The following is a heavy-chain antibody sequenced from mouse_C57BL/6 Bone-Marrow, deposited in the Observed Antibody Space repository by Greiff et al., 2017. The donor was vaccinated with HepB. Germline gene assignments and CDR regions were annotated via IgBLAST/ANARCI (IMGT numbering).Heavy chain of an antibody. V-gene: IGHV5-6*01. CDR3: ARQGGFAY. CDR1: GFTFSSYG. Sequence: EVQLMESGGDLVKPGGSLKLSCAASGFTFSSYGMSWVRQTPDKRLEWVATISSGGSYTYYPDSVKGRFTISRDNAKNTLYLQMSSLKSEDTAMYYCARQGGFAYWGQGTLVTVSA. J-gene: IGHJ3*01. CDR2: ISSGGSYT.